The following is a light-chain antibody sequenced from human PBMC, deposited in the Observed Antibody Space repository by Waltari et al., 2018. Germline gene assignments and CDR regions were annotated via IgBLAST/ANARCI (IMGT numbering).Light chain of an antibody. V-gene: IGKV1-NL1*01. CDR2: AAS. J-gene: IGKJ3*01. Sequence: DIQMTQSPSSLSASVGDRVTITCRASQGISNSLAWYQQKPGKAPKLLLSAASTLESGVPSMFRGSGSGTDYTLTISSLQPGDFATYYCQQYYHTRQITFGPGTKVDFK. CDR1: QGISNS. CDR3: QQYYHTRQIT.